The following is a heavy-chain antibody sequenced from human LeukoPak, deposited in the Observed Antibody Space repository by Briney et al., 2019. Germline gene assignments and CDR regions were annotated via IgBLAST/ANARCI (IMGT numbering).Heavy chain of an antibody. CDR2: IRHDGSTK. J-gene: IGHJ4*02. CDR3: AKDRWVRSTPCFFDY. D-gene: IGHD2-2*01. V-gene: IGHV3-30*02. CDR1: GFTFSSYG. Sequence: GGCLRLSCAASGFTFSSYGMHWVRQAPGKGLEWVAFIRHDGSTKYYIDSVKGRFTISRDNSKNTLYLQMNSLRPEDTAVYFCAKDRWVRSTPCFFDYWGQGTLVTVSS.